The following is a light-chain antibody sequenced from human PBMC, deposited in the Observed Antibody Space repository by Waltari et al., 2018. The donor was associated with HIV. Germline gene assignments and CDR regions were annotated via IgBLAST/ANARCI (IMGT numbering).Light chain of an antibody. CDR2: EVS. J-gene: IGLJ2*01. V-gene: IGLV2-14*01. Sequence: QSALTQPASVSGSPGQSISISCTGTSSYVGGYNAVSWYQHHPAKAPKLGILEVSNRPSGDSNRCSGAKSGNRASQTISGLQAEDEAYYYCSSYTSSDTVVFGGGTKVTVL. CDR3: SSYTSSDTVV. CDR1: SSYVGGYNA.